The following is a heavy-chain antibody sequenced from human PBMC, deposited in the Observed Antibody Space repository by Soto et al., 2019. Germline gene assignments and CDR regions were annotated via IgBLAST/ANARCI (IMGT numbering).Heavy chain of an antibody. CDR1: GGSISSGCYY. Sequence: SETLSLTCTVSGGSISSGCYYWSWIRQDPGKGLEWIGYIYYIGSTYYNPSLKSRVTISVDTSKNQFSMKLSSVTAADTAVYYCARAQFFGFTTVTTFDYWGQGTLVTVSS. CDR3: ARAQFFGFTTVTTFDY. J-gene: IGHJ4*02. D-gene: IGHD4-17*01. CDR2: IYYIGST. V-gene: IGHV4-31*02.